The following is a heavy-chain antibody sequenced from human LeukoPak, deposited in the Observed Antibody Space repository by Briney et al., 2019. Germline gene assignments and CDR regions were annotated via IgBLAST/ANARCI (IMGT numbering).Heavy chain of an antibody. CDR1: GFTFSNYA. V-gene: IGHV3-30*02. D-gene: IGHD3-10*01. Sequence: SGGSLRLSCAASGFTFSNYAMHWVRQAPGKGLEWVAFIRYDGSNKYYADSVKGRFTISRDNSKNTLYLQMNSLRAEDAAVCYCAKDTRGDYGWDFDYWGQGTLVTVSS. CDR2: IRYDGSNK. CDR3: AKDTRGDYGWDFDY. J-gene: IGHJ4*02.